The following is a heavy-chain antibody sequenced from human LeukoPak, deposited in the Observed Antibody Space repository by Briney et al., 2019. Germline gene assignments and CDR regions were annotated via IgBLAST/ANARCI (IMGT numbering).Heavy chain of an antibody. V-gene: IGHV3-48*02. CDR3: ARVRSGWYFDY. CDR2: ITSSSGTI. D-gene: IGHD6-19*01. Sequence: GGSLRLSCALSGFTFSGYSMNWVRHAPGKGLEWVAYITSSSGTIYYADSVKGRFTISRDNAKNSLYLQMNNLTDEDTAVYYCARVRSGWYFDYWGQGTLVTVSS. J-gene: IGHJ4*02. CDR1: GFTFSGYS.